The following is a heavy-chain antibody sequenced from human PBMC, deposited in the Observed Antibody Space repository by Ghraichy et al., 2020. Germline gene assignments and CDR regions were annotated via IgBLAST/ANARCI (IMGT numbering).Heavy chain of an antibody. J-gene: IGHJ2*01. Sequence: GGSLRLSCAASGFTFSSYDMHWVRQAPGQGLECVSGIGTGGGTNYPGSVKGRFTISRENAKNSLYLQMNSLRAEDTAVYYCAREIAVAGSWYFDLWGRGTLVIVSS. CDR1: GFTFSSYD. CDR3: AREIAVAGSWYFDL. V-gene: IGHV3-13*01. D-gene: IGHD6-19*01. CDR2: IGTGGGT.